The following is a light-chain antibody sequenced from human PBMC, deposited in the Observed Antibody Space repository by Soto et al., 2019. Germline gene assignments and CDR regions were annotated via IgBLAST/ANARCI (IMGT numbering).Light chain of an antibody. CDR1: QSVSSN. CDR2: GAS. V-gene: IGKV3-15*01. CDR3: QQYNNWPPGT. J-gene: IGKJ2*02. Sequence: EIVMTQSPATLSVSPGERATLSCRASQSVSSNLAWYQQKPGQAPRLLIYGASSRVTGIPARFSGSGSGTDFTLTISSLQSEDFAFYYCQQYNNWPPGTFGQGTKLEIK.